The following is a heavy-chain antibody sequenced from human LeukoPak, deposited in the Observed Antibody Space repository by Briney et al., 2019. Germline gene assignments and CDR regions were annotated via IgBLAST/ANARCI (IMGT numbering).Heavy chain of an antibody. J-gene: IGHJ6*03. V-gene: IGHV3-23*01. Sequence: GGSLRLSCAASGFTFSNYAMSWVRQAPGKGLEWVSALSGSGGSTYYADSVKGRFTISRDNSKNTLYLQMNSLRAEDTAVYYCARGPSTVTTERDYYYYYMDVWGKGTTVTVSS. CDR3: ARGPSTVTTERDYYYYYMDV. CDR2: LSGSGGST. D-gene: IGHD4-11*01. CDR1: GFTFSNYA.